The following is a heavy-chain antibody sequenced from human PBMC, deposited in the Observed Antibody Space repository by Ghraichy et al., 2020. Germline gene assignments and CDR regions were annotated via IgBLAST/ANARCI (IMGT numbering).Heavy chain of an antibody. CDR2: ISGNGDST. J-gene: IGHJ4*02. D-gene: IGHD6-19*01. CDR3: TKGDGSSGWYIDLDY. Sequence: RGVREAPGKGRQGGSTISGNGDSTDYADAVKGRFTISRDNSKNTLYLQMNSLRAEDPAVYYCTKGDGSSGWYIDLDYWGQGTLVTVSS. V-gene: IGHV3-23*01.